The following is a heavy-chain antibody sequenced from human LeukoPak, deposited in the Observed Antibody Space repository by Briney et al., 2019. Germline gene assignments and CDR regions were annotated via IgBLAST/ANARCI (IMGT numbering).Heavy chain of an antibody. CDR3: ARVSEVGATYFDY. D-gene: IGHD1-26*01. J-gene: IGHJ4*02. CDR2: ISYDGSNK. V-gene: IGHV3-30*04. CDR1: GFTFSSYA. Sequence: GRSLRLSCAASGFTFSSYAMHWVRQAPGKGLEWVAVISYDGSNKYYADSVKGRFTISRDNSRNTLYLQMNSLRAEDTAVFYCARVSEVGATYFDYWGQGTLVTVSS.